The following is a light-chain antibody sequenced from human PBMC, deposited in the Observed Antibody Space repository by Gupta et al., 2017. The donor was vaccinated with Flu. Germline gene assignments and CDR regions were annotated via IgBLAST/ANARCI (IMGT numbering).Light chain of an antibody. J-gene: IGLJ3*02. CDR3: SSYAGSNNWV. CDR1: SSDVCGYNY. V-gene: IGLV2-8*01. CDR2: EVS. Sequence: VTISCSGASSDVCGYNYVSWYQQHPGKAPRLMIYEVSKRPSGVPDRFSGSKSGNTASLTVSGLQAEDEADYYCSSYAGSNNWVFGGGTKLTVL.